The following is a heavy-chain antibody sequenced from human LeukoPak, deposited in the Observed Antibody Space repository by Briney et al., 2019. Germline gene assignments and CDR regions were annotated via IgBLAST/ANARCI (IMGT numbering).Heavy chain of an antibody. J-gene: IGHJ4*02. CDR1: GFTFSSYA. V-gene: IGHV3-23*01. CDR3: AKLSHGGNSGYFDY. CDR2: ISGSGGRT. Sequence: GGSLRLSCAASGFTFSSYAMSWVRQAPGKGLEWVSAISGSGGRTYSEDSVKGRFTISRDNSKNTLYLQMNSLRAEDTAVYYCAKLSHGGNSGYFDYWGQGTLVTVSS. D-gene: IGHD4-23*01.